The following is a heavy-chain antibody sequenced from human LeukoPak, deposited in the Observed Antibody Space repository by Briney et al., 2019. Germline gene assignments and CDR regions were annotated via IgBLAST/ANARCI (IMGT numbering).Heavy chain of an antibody. J-gene: IGHJ3*02. Sequence: GGSLRLSCAASGFTFSSYGMHWVRQAPGKGLEWVAVIWYDGSNKYYADSVRGRFTISRDNSKNTLYLQMNSLRAEDTAVYYCASGVVTDAFDIWGQGTMVTVSS. CDR3: ASGVVTDAFDI. D-gene: IGHD2-21*02. V-gene: IGHV3-33*01. CDR2: IWYDGSNK. CDR1: GFTFSSYG.